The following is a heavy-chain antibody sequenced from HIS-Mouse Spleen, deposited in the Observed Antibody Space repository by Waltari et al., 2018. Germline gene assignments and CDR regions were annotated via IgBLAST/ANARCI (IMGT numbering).Heavy chain of an antibody. CDR2: ISSSSSYI. V-gene: IGHV3-21*01. Sequence: EVQLVQSGGGLVKPGGSRRLSCAASGFTVSSYSMNWVRQAPGKGLEWVSSISSSSSYIYYADSVKGRFTISRDNAKNSLYLQMNSLRAEDTAVYYCARRLLTGDAFDIWGQGTMVTVSS. D-gene: IGHD7-27*01. CDR3: ARRLLTGDAFDI. J-gene: IGHJ3*02. CDR1: GFTVSSYS.